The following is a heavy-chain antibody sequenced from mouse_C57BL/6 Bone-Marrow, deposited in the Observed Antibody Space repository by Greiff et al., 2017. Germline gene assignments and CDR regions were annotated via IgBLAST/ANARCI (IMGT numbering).Heavy chain of an antibody. J-gene: IGHJ1*03. CDR3: ARNGGDGSYGTLSDV. Sequence: EVQLQQSGPELVNPGASVKISCKASGYSFTGYYMNWVKQSPEKSLEWIGEINPSTGGTTYNQKFKAKATLTVDKSSSTAYMQLKSLTYEDSAVYYCARNGGDGSYGTLSDVWGTGNTVTVAS. D-gene: IGHD1-1*02. V-gene: IGHV1-42*01. CDR2: INPSTGGT. CDR1: GYSFTGYY.